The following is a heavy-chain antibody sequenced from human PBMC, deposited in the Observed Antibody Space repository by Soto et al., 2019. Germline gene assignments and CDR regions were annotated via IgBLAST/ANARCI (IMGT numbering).Heavy chain of an antibody. CDR2: IIPIFGAT. CDR1: GGTFNDYA. CDR3: ARGRVVRGVTTSVPHDF. V-gene: IGHV1-69*01. J-gene: IGHJ4*02. Sequence: QVHLVQSGAEVKKPESSVKVSCKASGGTFNDYAFSWVRQAPGQGLEWMGGIIPIFGATNYAQLFQGRLTITADESTRTLYMELGSLRSDDTAVYYCARGRVVRGVTTSVPHDFWGQGTLVTVSS. D-gene: IGHD3-10*01.